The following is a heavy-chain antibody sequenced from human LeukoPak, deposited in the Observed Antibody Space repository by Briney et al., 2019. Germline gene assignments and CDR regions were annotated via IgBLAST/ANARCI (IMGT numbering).Heavy chain of an antibody. J-gene: IGHJ6*03. V-gene: IGHV3-7*01. Sequence: HPGGSLRLSCAASGFTFSSYWMSWVRQAPGKGLEWVANIKQDGSEKYYVDSVKGRFTISRDNAKNSLYLQMNSLRAEDTAVYYCARGARDYGSGSYYYYYYMDVWGKGTTVAISS. CDR3: ARGARDYGSGSYYYYYYMDV. CDR1: GFTFSSYW. CDR2: IKQDGSEK. D-gene: IGHD3-10*01.